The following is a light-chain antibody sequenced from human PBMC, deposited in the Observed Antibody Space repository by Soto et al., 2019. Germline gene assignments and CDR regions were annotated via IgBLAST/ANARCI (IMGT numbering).Light chain of an antibody. CDR2: ETS. V-gene: IGKV1-5*03. CDR1: QSFTRW. Sequence: DIQMTQSPSTLSASVGDRVTITCRASQSFTRWLAWYQQKPGKAPKRLIYETSGLQSGVPSRFSGSGSGTDFTLTISSLEPEDFAVYYCQQRSNWPPKITFGQGTRLEIK. J-gene: IGKJ5*01. CDR3: QQRSNWPPKIT.